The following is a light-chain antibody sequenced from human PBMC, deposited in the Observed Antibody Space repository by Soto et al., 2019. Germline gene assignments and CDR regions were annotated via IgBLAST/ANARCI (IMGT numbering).Light chain of an antibody. CDR1: SSDVGGYNY. Sequence: QSALTQPASVSGSPGQSITISCTGTSSDVGGYNYVSWYQQHPGKAPKPMIYDVSNRPSGVSNRFSGSKSGNTASLTISGLQAEDEADYYCSSYTSRSTVVFGGGTKLTVL. J-gene: IGLJ2*01. CDR2: DVS. CDR3: SSYTSRSTVV. V-gene: IGLV2-14*01.